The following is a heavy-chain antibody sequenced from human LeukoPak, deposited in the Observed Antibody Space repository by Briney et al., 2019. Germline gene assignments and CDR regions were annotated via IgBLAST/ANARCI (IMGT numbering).Heavy chain of an antibody. CDR3: ARGYSSSALDAFDI. D-gene: IGHD6-6*01. CDR2: ISSSSSTI. Sequence: GGSLRLSCAASGFTFSSYSMNWVRQAPGKGLEWVSYISSSSSTIYYADSVKGRFTISRDNAKNSLYLQMNSLRAEDTAVYYCARGYSSSALDAFDIWGQGTMVTVSS. J-gene: IGHJ3*02. V-gene: IGHV3-48*04. CDR1: GFTFSSYS.